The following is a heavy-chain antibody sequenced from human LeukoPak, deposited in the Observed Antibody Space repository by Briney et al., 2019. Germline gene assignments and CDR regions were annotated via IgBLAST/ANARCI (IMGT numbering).Heavy chain of an antibody. Sequence: PSETLSLTCNVSSGSISRSTNYYWGWIRQPPGKGLEWIASIDYTGYPKYNPSLKSRVTTSVDTSKNQFSLLVYSVTAADTALYYCARHSRLVYSGYDSDFDHWGQGTLVTVSS. D-gene: IGHD5-12*01. CDR1: SGSISRSTNYY. V-gene: IGHV4-39*01. CDR3: ARHSRLVYSGYDSDFDH. CDR2: IDYTGYP. J-gene: IGHJ4*02.